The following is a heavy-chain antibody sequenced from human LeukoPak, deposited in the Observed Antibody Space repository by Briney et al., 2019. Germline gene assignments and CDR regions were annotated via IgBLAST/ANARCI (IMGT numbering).Heavy chain of an antibody. J-gene: IGHJ4*02. D-gene: IGHD3-10*01. CDR2: IYYSRST. V-gene: IGHV4-59*01. CDR3: ARVSNYYGSGSYYTVDY. CDR1: GGSISSYY. Sequence: PSETLSLTCTVSGGSISSYYWSWIRQPPGKGLEWIGYIYYSRSTNYNPSLKSRVTISVDTSKNQFSLKLSSVTAADTAVYYCARVSNYYGSGSYYTVDYWGQGTLVTVSS.